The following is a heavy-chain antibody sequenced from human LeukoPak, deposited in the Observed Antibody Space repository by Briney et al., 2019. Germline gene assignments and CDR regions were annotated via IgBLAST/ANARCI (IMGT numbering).Heavy chain of an antibody. J-gene: IGHJ6*03. D-gene: IGHD6-19*01. CDR1: GYSISSGYY. CDR2: IYHSGST. V-gene: IGHV4-38-2*02. Sequence: PSETLSLTCTVSGYSISSGYYWAWIRQPPGKGLEWIGSIYHSGSTYNNPSLKSRVTISVDTSKNQFSLKLSSVTAADTAVYYCARVSSGWYYYYYYYYMDVWGKGTTVTVSS. CDR3: ARVSSGWYYYYYYYYMDV.